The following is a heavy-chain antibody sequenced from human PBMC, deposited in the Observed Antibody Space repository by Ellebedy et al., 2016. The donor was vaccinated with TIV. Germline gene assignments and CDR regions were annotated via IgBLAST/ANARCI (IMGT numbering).Heavy chain of an antibody. D-gene: IGHD1-1*01. J-gene: IGHJ6*02. CDR1: GFTVSSNY. V-gene: IGHV3-53*01. Sequence: GESLKISCAASGFTVSSNYMSWVRQAPGKGLEWVSVIYSGGSTYYADSVKGRFTISRDNSKNTLYLQMNSLRAEDTAVYYCARDSLFKGTTRYYGMDVWGQGTTVTVSS. CDR3: ARDSLFKGTTRYYGMDV. CDR2: IYSGGST.